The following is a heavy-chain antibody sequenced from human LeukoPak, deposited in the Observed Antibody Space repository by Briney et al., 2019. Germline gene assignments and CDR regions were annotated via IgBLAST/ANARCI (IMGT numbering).Heavy chain of an antibody. D-gene: IGHD5-12*01. CDR1: GYTFTGYY. J-gene: IGHJ4*02. Sequence: ASVTVSCKASGYTFTGYYMHWVRQAPGQGLEWMGWINPNSGGTNYAQKFQGRVTMTRDTSTSTAYMELSRLRSDDTAVYYCARDPPGYVKTLDYWGQGTLVTVSS. CDR3: ARDPPGYVKTLDY. V-gene: IGHV1-2*02. CDR2: INPNSGGT.